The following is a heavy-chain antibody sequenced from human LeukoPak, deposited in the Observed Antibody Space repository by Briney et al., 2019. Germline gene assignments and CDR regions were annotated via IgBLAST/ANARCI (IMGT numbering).Heavy chain of an antibody. CDR1: GGTFSSYA. V-gene: IGHV1-18*01. J-gene: IGHJ4*02. Sequence: GASVKVSCTASGGTFSSYAISWVRQAPGQGLEWMGWISAYNGNTNYAQKLQGRVTMSTDTSTSTAYMELRSLRSDDTAVYHCARDRSPVGYGGKPFDYWGQGTLVSVSS. CDR2: ISAYNGNT. D-gene: IGHD4-23*01. CDR3: ARDRSPVGYGGKPFDY.